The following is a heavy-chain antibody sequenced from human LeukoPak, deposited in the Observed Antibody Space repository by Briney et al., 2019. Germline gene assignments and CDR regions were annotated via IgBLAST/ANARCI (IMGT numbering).Heavy chain of an antibody. CDR2: INPNSGGT. J-gene: IGHJ4*02. V-gene: IGHV1-2*02. CDR3: ARSDWNDLGSVDY. D-gene: IGHD1-1*01. CDR1: GYTFTGYY. Sequence: ASGKVSCKASGYTFTGYYMHWVRQAPGQGLEWMGWINPNSGGTNYAQKFQGRVTMTRDTSISTAYMELSRLRSDDTAVYYCARSDWNDLGSVDYWGQGTLVTVSS.